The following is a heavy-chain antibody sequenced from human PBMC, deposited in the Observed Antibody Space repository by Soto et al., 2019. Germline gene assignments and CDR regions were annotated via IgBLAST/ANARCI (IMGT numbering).Heavy chain of an antibody. D-gene: IGHD3-10*01. CDR1: GGAFNGYY. Sequence: QVRLQQWGAGLLKPSETLSLTCAVNGGAFNGYYWTWIRQSPGKELQWIGEINHSGTVDYNPSLKSRVTFSIDTSKKQFSLTLTSVTAADTAVYYCARAGAALVRGSIGGFDYWGQGTLVTVSS. CDR2: INHSGTV. CDR3: ARAGAALVRGSIGGFDY. V-gene: IGHV4-34*01. J-gene: IGHJ4*02.